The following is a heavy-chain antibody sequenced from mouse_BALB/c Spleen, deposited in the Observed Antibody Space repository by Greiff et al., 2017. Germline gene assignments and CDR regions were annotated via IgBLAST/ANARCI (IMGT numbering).Heavy chain of an antibody. CDR3: AREDGYDAWFAY. CDR1: GFTFSSYG. V-gene: IGHV5-6-3*01. CDR2: INSNGGST. D-gene: IGHD2-2*01. J-gene: IGHJ3*01. Sequence: EVQRVESGGGLVQPGGSLKLSCAASGFTFSSYGMSWVRQTPDKRLELVATINSNGGSTYYPDSVKGRFTISRDNAKNTLYLQMSSLKSEDTAMYYCAREDGYDAWFAYWGQGTLVTVSA.